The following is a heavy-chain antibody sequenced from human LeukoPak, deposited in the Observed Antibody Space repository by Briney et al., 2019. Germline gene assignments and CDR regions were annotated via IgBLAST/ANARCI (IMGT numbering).Heavy chain of an antibody. CDR2: INPSGGST. V-gene: IGHV1-46*01. Sequence: GASVKVSCNASGYTFTSYYMHWVRQAPGQGLEWMGIINPSGGSTSYAQKFQGRVTMTRDMSTSTVYMELSSLRSEDTAVYYCASSGYGEDYYMDVWGKGTTVTVSS. CDR1: GYTFTSYY. CDR3: ASSGYGEDYYMDV. J-gene: IGHJ6*03. D-gene: IGHD3-22*01.